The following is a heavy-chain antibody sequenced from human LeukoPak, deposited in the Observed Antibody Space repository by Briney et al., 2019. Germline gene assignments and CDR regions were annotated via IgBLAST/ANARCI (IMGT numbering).Heavy chain of an antibody. D-gene: IGHD6-6*01. Sequence: GGSLRLSCTASGLNFCDYAMTWFRQAPGKGLEWVGFIRSKHYGATTDYAASVQGRFTISRDDSKSIAYLQMNSLKTEDTAVYYCATSPLNRSSGNDYWGQGTLVTVSS. V-gene: IGHV3-49*03. CDR1: GLNFCDYA. J-gene: IGHJ4*02. CDR3: ATSPLNRSSGNDY. CDR2: IRSKHYGATT.